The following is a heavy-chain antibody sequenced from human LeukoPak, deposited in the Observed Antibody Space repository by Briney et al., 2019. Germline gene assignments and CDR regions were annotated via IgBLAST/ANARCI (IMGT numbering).Heavy chain of an antibody. CDR2: ISGSADST. Sequence: GGSLRLSCAASGFTFSRYSMSWVRQAPGKRLEWVSTISGSADSTYSADSVKGRFTISRDNSKNTLFLQMNSLRAEATAVYYCVKGGVGDWSSSSCLYYFDYWGQGTLVTVSP. J-gene: IGHJ4*02. D-gene: IGHD2-15*01. V-gene: IGHV3-23*01. CDR1: GFTFSRYS. CDR3: VKGGVGDWSSSSCLYYFDY.